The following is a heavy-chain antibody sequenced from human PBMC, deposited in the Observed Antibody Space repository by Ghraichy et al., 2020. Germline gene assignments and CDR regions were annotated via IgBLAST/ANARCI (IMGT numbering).Heavy chain of an antibody. J-gene: IGHJ4*02. CDR2: IYYSGST. CDR1: GGSISSYY. V-gene: IGHV4-59*01. CDR3: ARAAWIQSRGPFDY. D-gene: IGHD5-18*01. Sequence: SETLSLTCTVSGGSISSYYWSWIRQPPGKGLEWIGYIYYSGSTNYNPSLKSRVTISVDTSKNQFSLKLYSVTAADTAVYYCARAAWIQSRGPFDYWGQGTLVTVSS.